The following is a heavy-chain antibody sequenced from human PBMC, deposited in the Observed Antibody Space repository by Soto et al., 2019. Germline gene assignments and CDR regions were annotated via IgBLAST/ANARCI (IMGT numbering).Heavy chain of an antibody. J-gene: IGHJ4*02. D-gene: IGHD3-22*01. Sequence: GASVKVSCKTSGYTFTSHGITWVRQAPGQGLEWMGWISAHNGNTNYAEKVRGRVTMTTDTSTDTAYMELRSLRSDDTAMYYCARDPTDSSGYYYDDWGQGTLVTVS. CDR2: ISAHNGNT. CDR1: GYTFTSHG. V-gene: IGHV1-18*01. CDR3: ARDPTDSSGYYYDD.